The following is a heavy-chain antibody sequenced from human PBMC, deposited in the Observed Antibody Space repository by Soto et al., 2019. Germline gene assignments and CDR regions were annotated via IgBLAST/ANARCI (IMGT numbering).Heavy chain of an antibody. J-gene: IGHJ6*02. CDR2: IIPISGTA. CDR1: GGTFSSYA. D-gene: IGHD2-2*01. Sequence: QVQLVQSGAEVKKPGSSVKVSCKASGGTFSSYAISWVRQAPGQGLEWMGGIIPISGTANYAQKFQGRVTITADESTSTAYMGLRSLSSEDTAVYYCSRSQGSSTSLEIYYSYYYGMDVWGQGTTVTVSS. CDR3: SRSQGSSTSLEIYYSYYYGMDV. V-gene: IGHV1-69*01.